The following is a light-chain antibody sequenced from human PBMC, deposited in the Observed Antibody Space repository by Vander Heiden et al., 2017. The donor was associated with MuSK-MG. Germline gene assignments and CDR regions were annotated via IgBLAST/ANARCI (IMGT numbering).Light chain of an antibody. CDR1: SLRSYY. J-gene: IGLJ2*01. Sequence: SSELTQDPAVSVALGQTVRITCQGDSLRSYYASWYQQKPGQAPVLVIYGKNNRHSGIPDRFSGSISGNTASLTITGAQAEDEADYYCNSRDSSGNPHVVFGGGTKLTVL. CDR3: NSRDSSGNPHVV. V-gene: IGLV3-19*01. CDR2: GKN.